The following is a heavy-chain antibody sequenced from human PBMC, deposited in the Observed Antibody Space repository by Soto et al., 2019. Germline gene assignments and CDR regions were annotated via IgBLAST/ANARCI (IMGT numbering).Heavy chain of an antibody. D-gene: IGHD3-22*01. CDR1: ASTFSRYL. V-gene: IGHV1-69*01. J-gene: IGHJ4*02. CDR3: ARQFDYDTSGYYYAY. Sequence: SVKLSCNTSASTFSRYLVHWVLQVPGQGLEWMGGIIPLFGTANYAQKFQARVTITADEAASTAYMELRSLRYEDTAVYYCARQFDYDTSGYYYAYWGQGTLVTVSS. CDR2: IIPLFGTA.